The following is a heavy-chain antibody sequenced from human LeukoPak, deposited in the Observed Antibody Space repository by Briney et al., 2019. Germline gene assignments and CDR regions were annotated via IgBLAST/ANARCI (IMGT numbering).Heavy chain of an antibody. D-gene: IGHD2-2*01. CDR1: GGTFSSYA. J-gene: IGHJ5*02. CDR2: IIPIFGTA. V-gene: IGHV1-69*05. Sequence: SVKVSCKASGGTFSSYAISWVRQAPGQWLEWMGRIIPIFGTANYAQKFQGRVTITTDESTSTAYMELSSLRSEDTAVYYCAREPRDIVVVPAALGNWFDPWSQGTLVTVSS. CDR3: AREPRDIVVVPAALGNWFDP.